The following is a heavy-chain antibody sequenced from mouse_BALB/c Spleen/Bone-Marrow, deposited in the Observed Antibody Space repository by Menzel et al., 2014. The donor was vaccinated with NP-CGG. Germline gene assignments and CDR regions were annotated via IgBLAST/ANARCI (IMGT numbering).Heavy chain of an antibody. Sequence: EVMLVESGGGLVQPGGSLKLSCAASGFTFSSYTMSWVRQTPEKRLEWVAYISNGGGSTYYPDTVKGRFTISRDNAKNTLYLQMSRLKSEDTAMYYCARGLRGYAMDYWGQGTSVTVSS. CDR2: ISNGGGST. J-gene: IGHJ4*01. D-gene: IGHD2-4*01. V-gene: IGHV5-12-2*01. CDR1: GFTFSSYT. CDR3: ARGLRGYAMDY.